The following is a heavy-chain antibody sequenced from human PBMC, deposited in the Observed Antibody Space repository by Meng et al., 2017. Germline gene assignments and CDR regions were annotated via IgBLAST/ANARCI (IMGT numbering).Heavy chain of an antibody. D-gene: IGHD4-17*01. V-gene: IGHV1-18*01. CDR3: ARGNYGDYLYYFDY. CDR2: ISAYNGNP. Sequence: QVQLVQSGAEVTKPGASVKVSCKAAGYTFTSYGISWVRQDPGQGLEWMGWISAYNGNPNYAQKLQGRVTMTTDTSTSTAYMELRSLRSDDTAVYYCARGNYGDYLYYFDYWGQGTLVTVSS. CDR1: GYTFTSYG. J-gene: IGHJ4*02.